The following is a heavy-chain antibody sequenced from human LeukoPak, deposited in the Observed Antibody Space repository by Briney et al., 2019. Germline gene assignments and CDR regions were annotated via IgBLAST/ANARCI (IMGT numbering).Heavy chain of an antibody. CDR2: IYTTGST. V-gene: IGHV4-4*07. J-gene: IGHJ3*02. D-gene: IGHD2-15*01. CDR1: DGSITNSY. Sequence: SETLSLTCTVSDGSITNSYWSWIRQPAGKGLEWIGRIYTTGSTNYNPSLNSRVTMSVDTSKNQFSPKLNSVTAADTAVYYCARGPRATATQAFDIWGQGTMVTVSS. CDR3: ARGPRATATQAFDI.